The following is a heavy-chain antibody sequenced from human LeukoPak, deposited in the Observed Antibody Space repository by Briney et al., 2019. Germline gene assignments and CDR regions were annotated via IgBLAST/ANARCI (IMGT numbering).Heavy chain of an antibody. Sequence: PSETLSPTYAVYGGSFSGDYWSWIRQPPGKGLEWIGEINHSGSTNYNPSLKSRVTISVDTSKKQFSLKLSSVTAADTAVYYCARHAIRRGVVVGALNWFDPWGQGTLVTVSS. D-gene: IGHD2-21*01. CDR2: INHSGST. V-gene: IGHV4-34*01. CDR3: ARHAIRRGVVVGALNWFDP. J-gene: IGHJ5*02. CDR1: GGSFSGDY.